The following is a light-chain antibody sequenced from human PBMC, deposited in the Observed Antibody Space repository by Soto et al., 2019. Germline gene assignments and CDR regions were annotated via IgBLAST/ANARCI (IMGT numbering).Light chain of an antibody. CDR3: SSYAGSSNV. V-gene: IGLV2-8*01. J-gene: IGLJ1*01. CDR1: SSDVGGYNY. Sequence: QSALTQPPSASGSPGQSVAISCTGTSSDVGGYNYVSWYQQHPGKAPKLMIYEVNKLPSGVPDRFSGSKSGNTASLTVSGLQAEDEADYYCSSYAGSSNVFGTGTKVTAL. CDR2: EVN.